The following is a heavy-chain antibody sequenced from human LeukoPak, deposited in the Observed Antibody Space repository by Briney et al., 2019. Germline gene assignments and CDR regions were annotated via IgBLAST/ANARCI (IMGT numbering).Heavy chain of an antibody. J-gene: IGHJ3*02. CDR2: IYYSGST. CDR1: GGSISSYY. V-gene: IGHV4-59*01. D-gene: IGHD6-19*01. Sequence: SETLSLTCTVSGGSISSYYWSWIRQPPGKGLEWIGYIYYSGSTDYNPSLKSRVTISVDTSKNQFSLKLSSVTAADTAVYYCARVAPFIAVAGSAAFDIWGQGTMVTVSS. CDR3: ARVAPFIAVAGSAAFDI.